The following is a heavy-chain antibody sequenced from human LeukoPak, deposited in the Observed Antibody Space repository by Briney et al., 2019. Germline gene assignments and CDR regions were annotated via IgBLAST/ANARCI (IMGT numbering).Heavy chain of an antibody. CDR3: AKNPYYHGSGSIDS. Sequence: GGSLRLSCAASGFTFSKYAMSWVRQAPGKGLEWVSTISGSGTNTYYTDSVKGRFTISRDNSKNTLYLQMNSLRAEDTAVYYCAKNPYYHGSGSIDSWGQGTLVTVSS. J-gene: IGHJ4*02. CDR2: ISGSGTNT. D-gene: IGHD3-10*01. V-gene: IGHV3-23*01. CDR1: GFTFSKYA.